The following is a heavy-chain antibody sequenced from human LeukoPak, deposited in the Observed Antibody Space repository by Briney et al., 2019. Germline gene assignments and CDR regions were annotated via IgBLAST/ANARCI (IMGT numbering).Heavy chain of an antibody. V-gene: IGHV4-31*03. D-gene: IGHD3-10*01. CDR2: IYYSGTT. Sequence: SETLCLTCTVSGGSIRSGSFYWTWIRQHPGKGLEWIGYIYYSGTTYYNPSLKSRVSISIDTSKNQFALKLSSVTAADTAVYYCARDQGGVVRGVIDWFDPWGQGALVTVSS. J-gene: IGHJ5*02. CDR3: ARDQGGVVRGVIDWFDP. CDR1: GGSIRSGSFY.